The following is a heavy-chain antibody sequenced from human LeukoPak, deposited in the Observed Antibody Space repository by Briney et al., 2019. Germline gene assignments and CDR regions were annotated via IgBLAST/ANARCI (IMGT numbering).Heavy chain of an antibody. V-gene: IGHV1-8*03. CDR3: ARTTSMTASGYDY. Sequence: GASVKGSCKASGYTFTNYHINWVRRASGQGLEWMTWINPDTGDKGYARKFQDRVTITTDTSISTAYMELSSLSSEDTAVYFCARTTSMTASGYDYWGQGTLVTVSS. D-gene: IGHD2-21*02. CDR1: GYTFTNYH. CDR2: INPDTGDK. J-gene: IGHJ4*02.